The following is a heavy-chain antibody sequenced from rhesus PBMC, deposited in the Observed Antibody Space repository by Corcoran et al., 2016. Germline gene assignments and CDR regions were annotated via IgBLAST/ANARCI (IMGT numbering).Heavy chain of an antibody. CDR1: GGSISSSNW. Sequence: QVQLQESGPGLVKPSETLSLTCAVSGGSISSSNWWSWIRQPPGKVLEWIGYIIGSSGSTYYNPSIKSRVTISTDTSKNQFSLKLSSVTAADTAVYYCASLDYWGQGVLVTVSS. CDR3: ASLDY. V-gene: IGHV4-65*01. J-gene: IGHJ4*01. CDR2: IIGSSGST.